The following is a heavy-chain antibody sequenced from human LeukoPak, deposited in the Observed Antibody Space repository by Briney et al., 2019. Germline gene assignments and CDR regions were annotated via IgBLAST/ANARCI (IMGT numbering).Heavy chain of an antibody. J-gene: IGHJ3*02. CDR2: IYPGDSDT. V-gene: IGHV5-51*01. Sequence: GESLKISCQGSGYSFTSYWIAWVRQMPGKGLEWMGIIYPGDSDTRYSPSFQGRVTISADKSISTAYLQWSSLKASDTAIYYCARPLEMATIMAFDIWGQGTMVTVSS. CDR3: ARPLEMATIMAFDI. CDR1: GYSFTSYW. D-gene: IGHD5-24*01.